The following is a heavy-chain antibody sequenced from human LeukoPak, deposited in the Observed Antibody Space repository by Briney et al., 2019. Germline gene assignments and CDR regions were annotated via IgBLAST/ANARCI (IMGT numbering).Heavy chain of an antibody. J-gene: IGHJ4*02. V-gene: IGHV3-21*01. Sequence: PGGSLRLSCAASGFTFSSYSMNWVRQAPGKGLEWVSSISSSSSYTYYADSVKGRFTISRDNAKNSLFLQMNSLRAEDTAVYYCARDRGSGWFYDIDYWGQGTLVTVSS. D-gene: IGHD6-19*01. CDR2: ISSSSSYT. CDR1: GFTFSSYS. CDR3: ARDRGSGWFYDIDY.